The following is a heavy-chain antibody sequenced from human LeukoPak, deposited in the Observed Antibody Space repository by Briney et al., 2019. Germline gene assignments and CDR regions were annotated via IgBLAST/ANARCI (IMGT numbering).Heavy chain of an antibody. V-gene: IGHV4-59*01. CDR1: GGSISSYY. CDR2: IYYSGST. J-gene: IGHJ5*02. CDR3: ARVGGIAAAGTKSWFDP. D-gene: IGHD6-13*01. Sequence: PSETLSLTCTVSGGSISSYYWSWIRQPPGKGLEWIGYIYYSGSTNYNPSLKSRVTISVDTSKNQFSLKLSSVTAADTAVYYCARVGGIAAAGTKSWFDPWGQGTLVTVSS.